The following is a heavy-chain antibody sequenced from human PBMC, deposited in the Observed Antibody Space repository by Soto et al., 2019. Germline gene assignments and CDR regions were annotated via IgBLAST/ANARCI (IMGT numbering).Heavy chain of an antibody. CDR2: ISYDGSNT. D-gene: IGHD1-26*01. CDR3: AKEGGLSGSYYISSSDYVDF. CDR1: GFTFSSYG. Sequence: QVQLVESGGGVVQPGRSLRLSCAASGFTFSSYGMHWVRQAPGKGLEWVAIISYDGSNTYYADSVKGPFTIPRDNSKNTLYLQMNSLRAEDTSVYDCAKEGGLSGSYYISSSDYVDFWGQGTLVTVSS. V-gene: IGHV3-30*18. J-gene: IGHJ4*02.